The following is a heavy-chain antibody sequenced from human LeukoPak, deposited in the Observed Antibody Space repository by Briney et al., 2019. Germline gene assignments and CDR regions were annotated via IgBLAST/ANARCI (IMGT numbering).Heavy chain of an antibody. CDR1: GFTFSSYA. CDR3: AKGYKKVGATGIDY. V-gene: IGHV3-23*01. Sequence: GGSLRLSCAASGFTFSSYAMNWVRQAPGEGLEWVSAISGSGGSTYYADSVKGRFTISRDNSKNTLYLQMNSLRAEDTAVYYCAKGYKKVGATGIDYWGQGTLVTVSS. D-gene: IGHD1-26*01. CDR2: ISGSGGST. J-gene: IGHJ4*02.